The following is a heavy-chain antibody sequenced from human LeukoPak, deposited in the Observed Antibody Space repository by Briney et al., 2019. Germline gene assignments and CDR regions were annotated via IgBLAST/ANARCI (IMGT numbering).Heavy chain of an antibody. Sequence: SETLSLTCTVSGGSISSGDYYWSWIRQPPGKGLEWIAYMCYSGSTYYNPSLKSRVTMSADTSKNQFSLELSSVTAADTAVYYCARPYYYDSRIDPWGQGTLVTVSS. J-gene: IGHJ5*02. CDR3: ARPYYYDSRIDP. CDR2: MCYSGST. V-gene: IGHV4-30-4*01. D-gene: IGHD3-22*01. CDR1: GGSISSGDYY.